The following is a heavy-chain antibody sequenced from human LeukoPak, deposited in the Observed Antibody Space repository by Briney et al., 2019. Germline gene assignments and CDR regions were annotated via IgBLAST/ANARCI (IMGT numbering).Heavy chain of an antibody. J-gene: IGHJ4*02. CDR1: GYTFTGYY. CDR3: ARAYYYDSSTRGSLGY. CDR2: INPSGGST. V-gene: IGHV1-46*01. Sequence: ASVKVSCKASGYTFTGYYMHWVRQAPGQGLEWMGIINPSGGSTSYTQKFQGRVTMTRDMSTSTVYMELSSLRSEDTAVYYCARAYYYDSSTRGSLGYWGQGTLVTASS. D-gene: IGHD3-22*01.